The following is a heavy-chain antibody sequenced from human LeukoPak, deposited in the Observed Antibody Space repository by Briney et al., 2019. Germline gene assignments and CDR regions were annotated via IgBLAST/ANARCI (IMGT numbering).Heavy chain of an antibody. CDR3: ARVRETSSPECNY. Sequence: ASVKVSCKASGYTFTAYYIHWVRQAPGQGLEWMGWVHPNSGATNYTQNFQGRVTMTRDTSINTVYVELSSLRSDDTAVYYCARVRETSSPECNYWGRGTPVTVSS. V-gene: IGHV1-2*02. CDR2: VHPNSGAT. D-gene: IGHD2-2*01. CDR1: GYTFTAYY. J-gene: IGHJ4*02.